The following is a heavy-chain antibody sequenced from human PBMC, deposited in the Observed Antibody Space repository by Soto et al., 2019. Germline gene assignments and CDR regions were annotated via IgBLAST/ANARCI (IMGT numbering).Heavy chain of an antibody. J-gene: IGHJ4*02. CDR3: AREQGVAGPIDY. CDR1: GFTFSSYE. CDR2: ISSSGSTI. V-gene: IGHV3-48*03. Sequence: PGGSLRLSCAASGFTFSSYEMNWVRQAPGKGLEWVSYISSSGSTIYYADSVKGRFTISRDNAKNSLYLQMNSLRAEDTAVYYCAREQGVAGPIDYWGQGTLVTVSS. D-gene: IGHD6-19*01.